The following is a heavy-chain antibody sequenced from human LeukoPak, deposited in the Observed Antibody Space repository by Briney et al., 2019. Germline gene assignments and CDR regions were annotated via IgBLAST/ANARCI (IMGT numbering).Heavy chain of an antibody. Sequence: GGSLRLSCEVSEFSFSAHSMNWVRQAPGKGLEWVASISSGSNYRYYAASVEGRFTISRDNAMNSLSPRMDSLRGDDTAVYYCTRSSIRDGMDVWGPGTTVNVSS. D-gene: IGHD5/OR15-5a*01. CDR2: ISSGSNYR. V-gene: IGHV3-21*01. CDR1: EFSFSAHS. CDR3: TRSSIRDGMDV. J-gene: IGHJ6*02.